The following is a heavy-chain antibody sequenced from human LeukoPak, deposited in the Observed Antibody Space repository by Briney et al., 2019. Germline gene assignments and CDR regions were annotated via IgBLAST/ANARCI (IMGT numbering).Heavy chain of an antibody. V-gene: IGHV3-23*01. CDR3: AGSVGARLFDY. CDR1: GFSFSTSA. CDR2: ISGSGGST. Sequence: GGSLRLSCAASGFSFSTSAMTWVRQAPGKGLEWVSAISGSGGSTYYADSVKGRFTISRDNSKNTLYLQMNSLRAEDTAVYYCAGSVGARLFDYWGQGTLVTVSS. D-gene: IGHD1-26*01. J-gene: IGHJ4*02.